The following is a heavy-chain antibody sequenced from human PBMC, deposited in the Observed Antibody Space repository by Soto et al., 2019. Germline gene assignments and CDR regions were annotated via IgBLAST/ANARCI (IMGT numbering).Heavy chain of an antibody. J-gene: IGHJ6*02. Sequence: SETLSLTCTVSDGSISSYYWSWLRQPPGKGLEWIGHIYYSGSTYYNSSLKSRVTISLDTSKNQFSLKLSSVTAADTAVYYCAGQPAAGSYYDLGSYYYYYAMAVWGQGTTVTVSS. CDR3: AGQPAAGSYYDLGSYYYYYAMAV. CDR2: IYYSGST. D-gene: IGHD3-10*01. CDR1: DGSISSYY. V-gene: IGHV4-59*06.